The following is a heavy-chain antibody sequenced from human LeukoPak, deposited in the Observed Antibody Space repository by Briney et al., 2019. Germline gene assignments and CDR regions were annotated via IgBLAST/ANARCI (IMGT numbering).Heavy chain of an antibody. CDR1: GFTFDDYG. V-gene: IGHV3-9*01. D-gene: IGHD2-15*01. CDR2: ISWNSGSI. Sequence: GRSLRLSCAASGFTFDDYGMHWVRQAPGKGLEWVSGISWNSGSIGYADSVKGRFTISRDNAKNTLYLQMNSLRAEDTAVYYCARGEGWHCSGSDCFTHWFDPWGQGTLVTVSS. CDR3: ARGEGWHCSGSDCFTHWFDP. J-gene: IGHJ5*02.